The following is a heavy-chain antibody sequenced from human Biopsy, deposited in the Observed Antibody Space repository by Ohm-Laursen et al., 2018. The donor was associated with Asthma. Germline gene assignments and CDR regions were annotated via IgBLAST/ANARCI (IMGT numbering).Heavy chain of an antibody. Sequence: SLRLSCTASGFMFRSFGMHWVRQAPGKGLEWVAVISYDGNHKFYEDSVKGRFTISKDNSKNTLYLQMNSLRTEDTAVYYRAKRRGYSGHDNDYWGQGTLVIVSS. CDR3: AKRRGYSGHDNDY. V-gene: IGHV3-30*18. CDR2: ISYDGNHK. CDR1: GFMFRSFG. J-gene: IGHJ4*02. D-gene: IGHD5-12*01.